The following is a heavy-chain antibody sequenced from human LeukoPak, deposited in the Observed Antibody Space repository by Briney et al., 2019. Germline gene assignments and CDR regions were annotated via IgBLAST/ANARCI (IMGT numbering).Heavy chain of an antibody. Sequence: PGGSLRLSCAASGFTFSIYDMSRVRQAPGKGLEWVSAISGSGGTTYYADSVKGRFTISRDNSKNTLYLQMNSLRAEDTAVYYCARGWSGYDTVAQDAFDIWGQGTMVTVSS. CDR1: GFTFSIYD. CDR2: ISGSGGTT. J-gene: IGHJ3*02. V-gene: IGHV3-23*01. CDR3: ARGWSGYDTVAQDAFDI. D-gene: IGHD5-12*01.